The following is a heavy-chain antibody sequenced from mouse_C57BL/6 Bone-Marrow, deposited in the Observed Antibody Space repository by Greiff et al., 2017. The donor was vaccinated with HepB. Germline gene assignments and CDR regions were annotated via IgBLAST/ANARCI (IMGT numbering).Heavy chain of an antibody. D-gene: IGHD2-5*01. V-gene: IGHV14-3*01. Sequence: EVKLQESVAELVRPGASVKLSCTASGFNIKNTYMHWVKQRPEQGLEWIGRIDPANGNTKYAPKFQGKATITADTSSNTAYLQLSSLTSEDTAIYYCARGPAYYSNYGYAMDYWGQGTSVTVSS. CDR3: ARGPAYYSNYGYAMDY. CDR2: IDPANGNT. CDR1: GFNIKNTY. J-gene: IGHJ4*01.